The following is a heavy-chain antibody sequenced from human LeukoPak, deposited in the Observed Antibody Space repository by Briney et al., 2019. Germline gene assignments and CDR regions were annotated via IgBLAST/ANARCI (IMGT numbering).Heavy chain of an antibody. J-gene: IGHJ4*02. CDR1: GFTFSSYW. Sequence: PGGSLRLSCAASGFTFSSYWMRWVRQAPGEGLQWVANMDQDGSEEYYVDSVKGRFTISRDNAKNSLYLQMNSLRAEDTAVYYCARDVDGDSEFDYWGQGTLVTVSS. CDR2: MDQDGSEE. V-gene: IGHV3-7*01. D-gene: IGHD4-17*01. CDR3: ARDVDGDSEFDY.